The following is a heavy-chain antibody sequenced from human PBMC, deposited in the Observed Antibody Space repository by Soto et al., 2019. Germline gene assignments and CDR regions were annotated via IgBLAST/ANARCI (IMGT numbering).Heavy chain of an antibody. CDR2: IYHSGST. J-gene: IGHJ5*02. Sequence: SETLSLTCAVSGGSISSGGYSWSWIRQPPGKGLEWIGYIYHSGSTYYNPSLKSRVTISVDRSKNQFSLKLSSVTAADTAVYYCASGLVPPPPSWGQGTLVTVSS. CDR3: ASGLVPPPPS. CDR1: GGSISSGGYS. D-gene: IGHD3-16*01. V-gene: IGHV4-30-2*01.